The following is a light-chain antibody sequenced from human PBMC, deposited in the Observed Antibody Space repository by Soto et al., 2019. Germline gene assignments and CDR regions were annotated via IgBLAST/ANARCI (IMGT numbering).Light chain of an antibody. J-gene: IGLJ2*01. CDR3: AAWDDTMDGVI. V-gene: IGLV1-44*01. CDR2: LDN. Sequence: QSVLTQPPSASGTPGQRVSISCSGSNSNIGSNTVNWYQQLPGTAPKLLIYLDNQRPSGVPDRFSGSKSGTSASLAITRLQSEDEADYFCAAWDDTMDGVIFGGGTKLTVL. CDR1: NSNIGSNT.